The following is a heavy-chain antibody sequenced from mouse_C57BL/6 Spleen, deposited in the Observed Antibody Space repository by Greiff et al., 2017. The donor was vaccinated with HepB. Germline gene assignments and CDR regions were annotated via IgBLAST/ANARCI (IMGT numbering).Heavy chain of an antibody. Sequence: EVMLVESGGGLVKPGGSLKLSCAASGFTFSDYGMHWVRQAPEKGLEWVAYISSGSSTIYYADTVKGRFTISRDNAKNTLFLQMTSLRSEETAMYYCAILPDFDYWGQGTTLTVAS. CDR2: ISSGSSTI. CDR1: GFTFSDYG. J-gene: IGHJ2*01. D-gene: IGHD2-1*01. CDR3: AILPDFDY. V-gene: IGHV5-17*01.